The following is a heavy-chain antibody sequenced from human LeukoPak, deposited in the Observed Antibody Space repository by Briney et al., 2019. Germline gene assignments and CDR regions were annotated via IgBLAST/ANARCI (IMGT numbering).Heavy chain of an antibody. CDR1: GGSISSGDYY. D-gene: IGHD2-2*01. J-gene: IGHJ4*02. V-gene: IGHV4-30-4*01. CDR3: ARVGVSYCSSTSCYELNYFDY. Sequence: SQTLSLTCTVSGGSISSGDYYWSWIRQPPGKGLEWIGDIYNSGSTHYNPSLKSRVTISVDTSKNQFSLKLSSVTAADTAVYYCARVGVSYCSSTSCYELNYFDYWGQGTPVTVSS. CDR2: IYNSGST.